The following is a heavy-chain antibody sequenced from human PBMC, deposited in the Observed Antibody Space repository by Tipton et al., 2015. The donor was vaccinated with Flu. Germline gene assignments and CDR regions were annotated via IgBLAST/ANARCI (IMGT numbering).Heavy chain of an antibody. D-gene: IGHD4-11*01. CDR3: ARRDYSNYVSDPKSWFDP. Sequence: TLSPTCAVSGDSISSDYYWGWIRQFSGKELEWIGTVSRTGSTIYNPSLKSRVTISIDTSKNQFSLKMKSVTATDMAVYYCARRDYSNYVSDPKSWFDPWGQGTLVAVSS. V-gene: IGHV4-38-2*01. CDR1: GDSISSDYY. J-gene: IGHJ5*02. CDR2: VSRTGST.